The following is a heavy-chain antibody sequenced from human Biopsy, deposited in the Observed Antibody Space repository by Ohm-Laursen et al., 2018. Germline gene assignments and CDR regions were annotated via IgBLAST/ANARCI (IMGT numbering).Heavy chain of an antibody. Sequence: LRLSCTASGITFNSDWISWVRQLPGKGLDWIGYIYHSGTTNYNPSLMSRVSISADASKYEFSLRLISVTAADTAVYLCGNEVHGRDYWGLGAQVTVSS. D-gene: IGHD2-15*01. CDR2: IYHSGTT. V-gene: IGHV4-59*03. CDR1: GITFNSDW. J-gene: IGHJ4*02. CDR3: GNEVHGRDY.